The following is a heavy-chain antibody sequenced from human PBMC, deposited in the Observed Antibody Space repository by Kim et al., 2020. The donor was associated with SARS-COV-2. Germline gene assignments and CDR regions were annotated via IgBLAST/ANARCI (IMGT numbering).Heavy chain of an antibody. CDR3: AREVAKSYYDILTGINWFDP. D-gene: IGHD3-9*01. V-gene: IGHV1-3*01. CDR1: GYTFTSYA. J-gene: IGHJ5*02. Sequence: ASVKVSCKASGYTFTSYAMHWVRQAPGQRLEWMGWINAGNGNTKYSQKFQGRVTITRDTSASTAYMELSSLRSEDTAVYYCAREVAKSYYDILTGINWFDPWGQGTLVTVSS. CDR2: INAGNGNT.